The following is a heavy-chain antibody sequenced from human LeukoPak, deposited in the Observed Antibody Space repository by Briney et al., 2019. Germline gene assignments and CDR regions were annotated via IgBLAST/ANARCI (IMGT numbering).Heavy chain of an antibody. Sequence: PGGSLRLSCAVSGLTFSSSWMDWVRQAPGKGLEWVASINPDGIKRYSADSVKGRFTFSRDNARNSLYLQMDSLRVEDTAFYYCARDLAFSRLDYWGQGVLVTVSS. CDR1: GLTFSSSW. V-gene: IGHV3-7*01. J-gene: IGHJ4*02. CDR2: INPDGIKR. CDR3: ARDLAFSRLDY. D-gene: IGHD2/OR15-2a*01.